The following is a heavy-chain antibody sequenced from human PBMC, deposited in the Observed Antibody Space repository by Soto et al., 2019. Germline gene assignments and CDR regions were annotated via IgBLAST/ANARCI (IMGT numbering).Heavy chain of an antibody. V-gene: IGHV4-59*02. CDR3: ARAGYTGTYSPFDY. CDR2: TGNT. J-gene: IGHJ4*02. CDR1: GGPVKGNY. Sequence: PSETLSLTCTVSGGPVKGNYWSWVRQPPGKGLEWIGYTGNTNYNPSLESRVTLSTDASRNQFSLTLSSVTAADTAVYYCARAGYTGTYSPFDYWGQGTQVTVSS. D-gene: IGHD5-18*01.